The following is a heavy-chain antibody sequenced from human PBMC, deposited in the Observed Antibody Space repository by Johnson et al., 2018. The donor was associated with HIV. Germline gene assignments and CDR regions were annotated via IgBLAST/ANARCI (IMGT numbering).Heavy chain of an antibody. CDR2: ISWDGDST. CDR1: GFTFDDYT. V-gene: IGHV3-43*01. CDR3: AKDNGKYYYGSGSLDAFDI. Sequence: VQLVESGGGLEQPGRSLRLSCAASGFTFDDYTMHWVRQAPGKGLEWVSLISWDGDSTYYADSVTGRFTISRNNSKNSLYLQMNSLRTEDTALYFCAKDNGKYYYGSGSLDAFDIWGQGTMVTVSS. J-gene: IGHJ3*02. D-gene: IGHD3-10*01.